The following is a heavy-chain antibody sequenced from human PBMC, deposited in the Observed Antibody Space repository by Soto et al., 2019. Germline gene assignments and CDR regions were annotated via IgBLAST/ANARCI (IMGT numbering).Heavy chain of an antibody. V-gene: IGHV4-59*01. Sequence: SETLSLTCSVSGDSISDYYWSCTRPAPGRGLEWIAYIDNSGTSNYKASLKGRVSMSVDTSKNQFSLELTSVTAADSAVYSCARVAKGSLWFPYFDHWGQGTLVTVSS. CDR2: IDNSGTS. CDR3: ARVAKGSLWFPYFDH. J-gene: IGHJ4*02. CDR1: GDSISDYY. D-gene: IGHD5-18*01.